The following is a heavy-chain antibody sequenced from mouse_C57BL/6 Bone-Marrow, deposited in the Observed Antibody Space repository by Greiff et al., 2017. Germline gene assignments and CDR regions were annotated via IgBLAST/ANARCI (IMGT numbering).Heavy chain of an antibody. V-gene: IGHV1-82*01. J-gene: IGHJ2*01. Sequence: VQLQQSGPELVKPGASVKISCKASGYAFSSSWMNWVKQRPGKGLEWIGRIYPGDGDTNYNGKFKGKATLTADKSSSTAYMQLSSLTSEDSAVYFCARSRITTVVATRLNYFDYWGQGTTLTVSS. CDR1: GYAFSSSW. CDR3: ARSRITTVVATRLNYFDY. CDR2: IYPGDGDT. D-gene: IGHD1-1*01.